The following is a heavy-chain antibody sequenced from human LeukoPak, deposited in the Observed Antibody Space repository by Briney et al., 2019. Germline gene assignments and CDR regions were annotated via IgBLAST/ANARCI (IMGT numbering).Heavy chain of an antibody. V-gene: IGHV1-46*01. D-gene: IGHD6-13*01. J-gene: IGHJ6*03. CDR1: GYTFTSYY. CDR2: INPSGGST. CDR3: ARVSLPKAGTSIGYYYYMDV. Sequence: ASVKVSCKASGYTFTSYYMHWVRQAPGQGLEWMGIINPSGGSTSYAQKFQGRVTMTRDMSTSTVYMELSSLRSEDTAVYYCARVSLPKAGTSIGYYYYMDVWGKGTTVTISS.